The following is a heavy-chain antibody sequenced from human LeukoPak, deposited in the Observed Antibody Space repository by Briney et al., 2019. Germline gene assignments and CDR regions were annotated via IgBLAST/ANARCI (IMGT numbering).Heavy chain of an antibody. V-gene: IGHV1-69*04. CDR3: ARDLNPQSIGMRAFDI. CDR2: IITILGIA. J-gene: IGHJ3*02. D-gene: IGHD1-14*01. CDR1: GATFSSYA. Sequence: SGKLSCKASGATFSSYAISWVRQSPGQGLEWMGRIITILGIANYTQKFQGRVTITADKSTSTAYMELSSLRSEHTAVYFCARDLNPQSIGMRAFDIWGQGTMVTASS.